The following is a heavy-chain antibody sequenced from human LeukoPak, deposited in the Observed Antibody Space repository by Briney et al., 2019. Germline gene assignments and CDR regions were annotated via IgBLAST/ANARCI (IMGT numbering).Heavy chain of an antibody. V-gene: IGHV3-23*01. CDR2: ISGSGGST. Sequence: GGSLRLSCAASGFTFSSYAMSWVRQAPGKGLEWASAISGSGGSTYYADSVKGRFTISRDNSKNTLYLQMSSLRDEDTAVYYCANHHIAGGYYYGYFDYWGQGTLVTVSS. D-gene: IGHD5-18*01. J-gene: IGHJ4*02. CDR1: GFTFSSYA. CDR3: ANHHIAGGYYYGYFDY.